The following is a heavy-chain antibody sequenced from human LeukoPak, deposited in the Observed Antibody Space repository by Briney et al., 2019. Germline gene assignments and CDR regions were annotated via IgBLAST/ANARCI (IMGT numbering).Heavy chain of an antibody. J-gene: IGHJ4*02. CDR2: ISHDGSNK. Sequence: GRSLRLSCAASGFTFSSYGMHWVRQAPGKGLEWVAVISHDGSNKYYADSVKGRFTISRDNSKNTLYLQMNSLRAEDTAVYYCAKERPRIQLWAYYFDYWGQGTLVTVSS. CDR3: AKERPRIQLWAYYFDY. D-gene: IGHD5-18*01. CDR1: GFTFSSYG. V-gene: IGHV3-30*18.